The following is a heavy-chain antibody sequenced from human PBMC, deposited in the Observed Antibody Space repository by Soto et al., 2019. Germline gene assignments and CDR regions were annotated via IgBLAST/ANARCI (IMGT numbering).Heavy chain of an antibody. Sequence: QVQLVQSGAEMKKPGSSVKVSCQSSGGTFNTYAMNWVRQAPGQGPEWMGDISPMFGAANYAPKFQGRVTITADESTGTSYMQLSSLTSEDTALYFCATDVQGHPPAVVYCGQGTLVTVSS. J-gene: IGHJ4*02. CDR2: ISPMFGAA. CDR3: ATDVQGHPPAVVY. CDR1: GGTFNTYA. V-gene: IGHV1-69*19. D-gene: IGHD6-6*01.